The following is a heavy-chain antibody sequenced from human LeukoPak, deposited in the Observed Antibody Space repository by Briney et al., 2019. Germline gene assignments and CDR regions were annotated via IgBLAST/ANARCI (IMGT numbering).Heavy chain of an antibody. V-gene: IGHV4-59*01. CDR1: GGSIIDCY. CDR3: ARDRSGWYGNYFDY. Sequence: PSETLSLTCTVSGGSIIDCYWSWIRQPPGKGLEWIGYIYYSGSTNYNPSLKSRVTISVDTSKNQFSLKLSSVTAADTAVYYCARDRSGWYGNYFDYWGQGTLVTVSS. J-gene: IGHJ4*02. D-gene: IGHD6-19*01. CDR2: IYYSGST.